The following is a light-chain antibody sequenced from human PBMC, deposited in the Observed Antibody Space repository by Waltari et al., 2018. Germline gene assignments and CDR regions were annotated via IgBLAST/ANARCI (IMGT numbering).Light chain of an antibody. CDR2: EVS. CDR3: SSFAGNNNVV. V-gene: IGLV2-8*01. CDR1: SNAGGAYNY. J-gene: IGLJ2*01. Sequence: QSALTQPPSASGSPGQSVTISCTGTSNAGGAYNYVSWYQQPPGKAPKLRIYEVSMRPSGVPDRFSGSKSDNTASLTVSGLQAEDEADYYCSSFAGNNNVVFGGGTKLTVL.